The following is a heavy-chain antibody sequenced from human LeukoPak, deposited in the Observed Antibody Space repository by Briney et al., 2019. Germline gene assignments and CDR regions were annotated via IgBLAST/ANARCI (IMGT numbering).Heavy chain of an antibody. CDR3: ARMGGYSGYETFFDY. V-gene: IGHV1-2*02. J-gene: IGHJ4*02. D-gene: IGHD5-12*01. CDR1: GYTFTGYY. CDR2: INPNSGGT. Sequence: ASVKVSCKASGYTFTGYYMHWVRQAPGQGLDWMGWINPNSGGTSYAQKFQGRVTMTRDTSISTAYMELSRLRSDDTAVYYCARMGGYSGYETFFDYWGQGTLVTVSS.